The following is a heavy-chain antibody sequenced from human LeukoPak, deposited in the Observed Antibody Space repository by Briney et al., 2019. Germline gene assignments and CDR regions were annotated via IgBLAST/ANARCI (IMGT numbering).Heavy chain of an antibody. D-gene: IGHD3-3*01. V-gene: IGHV5-51*01. CDR2: IYPGDSDT. J-gene: IGHJ5*02. Sequence: GESLKIPCKGSGYSFTSYWIGWVRQMPGKGLEWMGIIYPGDSDTRYSPSFQGQVTISADKSISTAYLQWSSLKASDTAMYYCARHDSYDFWSGSTGRFDPWGQGTLVTVSS. CDR1: GYSFTSYW. CDR3: ARHDSYDFWSGSTGRFDP.